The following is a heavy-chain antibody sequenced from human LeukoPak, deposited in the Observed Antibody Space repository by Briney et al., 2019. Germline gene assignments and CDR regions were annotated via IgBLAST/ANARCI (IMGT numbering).Heavy chain of an antibody. CDR2: TYYRSKWY. D-gene: IGHD6-19*01. Sequence: SQTLSLTCAISGDGVSSNSAAWNWNRQSPSRGLEWLGRTYYRSKWYNAVSVKSRITINPDTSKNQFSLQLNSVTPEDTAVYCCARDSSGWLNWFDPWGQGTLVTVSS. CDR1: GDGVSSNSAA. V-gene: IGHV6-1*01. CDR3: ARDSSGWLNWFDP. J-gene: IGHJ5*02.